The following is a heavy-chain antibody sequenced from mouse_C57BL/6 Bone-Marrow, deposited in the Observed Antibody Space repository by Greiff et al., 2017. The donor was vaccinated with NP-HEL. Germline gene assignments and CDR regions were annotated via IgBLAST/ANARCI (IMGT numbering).Heavy chain of an antibody. CDR2: IDPETGGT. V-gene: IGHV1-15*01. CDR1: GYTFTDYE. Sequence: QVQLKESGAELVRPGASVTLSCKASGYTFTDYEMHWVKQTPVHGLEWIGAIDPETGGTAYNQKFKGKAILTADKSSSTAYMELRSLTSEDSAVYYCTRFITGFAYWGQGTLVTVSA. D-gene: IGHD1-1*01. CDR3: TRFITGFAY. J-gene: IGHJ3*01.